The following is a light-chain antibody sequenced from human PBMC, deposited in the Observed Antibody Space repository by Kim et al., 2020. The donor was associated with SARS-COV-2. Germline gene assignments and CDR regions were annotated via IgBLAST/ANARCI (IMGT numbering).Light chain of an antibody. Sequence: ASVGDRVTITCRASQSISSYLNWYQQKPGKAPKLLIYAASSLQSGVPSRFSGSGSGTDFTLTISSLQPEDFATDYCQQSYSTPPNFGGGTEVDIK. J-gene: IGKJ4*01. CDR1: QSISSY. CDR3: QQSYSTPPN. CDR2: AAS. V-gene: IGKV1-39*01.